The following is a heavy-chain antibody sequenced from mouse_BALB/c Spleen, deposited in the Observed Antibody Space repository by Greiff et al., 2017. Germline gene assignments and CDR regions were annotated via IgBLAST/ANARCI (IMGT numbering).Heavy chain of an antibody. CDR2: ISSGGGST. J-gene: IGHJ3*01. V-gene: IGHV5-12-1*01. D-gene: IGHD2-1*01. CDR1: GFPFSSSG. Sequence: EVQLVESGGGLVKPGRALKLPCAAPGFPFSSSGMSWVRQTSEKRLEWVAYISSGGGSTYYPDAVKGRFTISRDNAKNTLYVQMSSLKSEDTAMYYCASKGGKYLAYWGQGTVVTVSA. CDR3: ASKGGKYLAY.